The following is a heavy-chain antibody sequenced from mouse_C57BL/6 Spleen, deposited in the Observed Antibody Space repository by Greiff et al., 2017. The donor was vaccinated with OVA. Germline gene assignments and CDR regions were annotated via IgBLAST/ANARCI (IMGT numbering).Heavy chain of an antibody. CDR2: INYDGSST. V-gene: IGHV5-16*01. D-gene: IGHD1-1*01. Sequence: EVKLMESEGGLVQPGSSMKLSCTASGFTFSDYYMAWVRQVPEKGLEWVANINYDGSSTYYLDSLKSRFIISRDNAKNILYLQMSSLKSEDTATYYCARGGSSYDWYFDVWGTGTTVTVSS. J-gene: IGHJ1*03. CDR1: GFTFSDYY. CDR3: ARGGSSYDWYFDV.